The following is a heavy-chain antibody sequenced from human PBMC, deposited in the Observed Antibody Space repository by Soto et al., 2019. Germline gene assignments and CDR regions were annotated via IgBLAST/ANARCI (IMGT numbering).Heavy chain of an antibody. CDR3: ARDGDIVVVPAAMADRYYYYYYMDV. CDR1: GFTFSSYS. J-gene: IGHJ6*03. D-gene: IGHD2-2*01. CDR2: ISSSSSYI. Sequence: GGSLRPSCAASGFTFSSYSMNWVRQAPGKGLEWVSSISSSSSYIYYADSVKGRFTISRDNAKNSLYLQMNSLRAEDTAVYYCARDGDIVVVPAAMADRYYYYYYMDVWGKGTTVTVSS. V-gene: IGHV3-21*01.